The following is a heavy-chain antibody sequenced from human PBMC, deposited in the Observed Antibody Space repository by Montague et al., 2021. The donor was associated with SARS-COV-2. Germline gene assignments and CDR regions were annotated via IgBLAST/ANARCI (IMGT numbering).Heavy chain of an antibody. CDR2: IYYDTGNT. CDR3: ARGTGYDYYFDC. D-gene: IGHD5-12*01. Sequence: SETLSLTCSVSGGSISDYYWNWIRQPPGKGLEWIGYIYYDTGNTXYNPCRQSRVTISLDTSKNQFSLNLRSVTAADTALYFCARGTGYDYYFDCWGLGTLVTVFS. J-gene: IGHJ4*02. V-gene: IGHV4-59*01. CDR1: GGSISDYY.